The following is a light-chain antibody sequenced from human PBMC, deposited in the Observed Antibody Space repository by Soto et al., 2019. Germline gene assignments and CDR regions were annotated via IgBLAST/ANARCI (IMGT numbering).Light chain of an antibody. J-gene: IGKJ4*01. CDR3: QQYYSSPLT. Sequence: DIVMTQSPDSLAVSLGERATINCKSSQSVFYNSRNKNFLAWYQQKPGQPPKLLIYWASTRESGVPDRISGSGSGKDFTLTISSLQAEDVAVYYCQQYYSSPLTFGGGTKVEIK. CDR1: QSVFYNSRNKNF. V-gene: IGKV4-1*01. CDR2: WAS.